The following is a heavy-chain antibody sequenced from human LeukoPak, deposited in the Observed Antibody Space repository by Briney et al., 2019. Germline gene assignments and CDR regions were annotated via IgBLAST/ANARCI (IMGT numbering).Heavy chain of an antibody. J-gene: IGHJ3*01. V-gene: IGHV3-48*02. CDR3: AREDDSWGPNNLDL. CDR1: AFTFSDYS. CDR2: IDTSSSTM. Sequence: GGSLRLSCAASAFTFSDYSMNWVRQAPGKGLEWISYIDTSSSTMYYADSVMGRFTISRDNAKESLYLQMNSLRDGDTAVYYCAREDDSWGPNNLDLWGQGTRVTVSS. D-gene: IGHD7-27*01.